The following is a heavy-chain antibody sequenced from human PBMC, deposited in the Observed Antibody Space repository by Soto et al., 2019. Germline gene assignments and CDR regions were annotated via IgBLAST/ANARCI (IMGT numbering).Heavy chain of an antibody. V-gene: IGHV4-34*01. Sequence: SETLSLTCAVYGGSFSGYYWSWIRQPPGKGLEWIGEINHSGSTNYNPSLKSRVTISVDTSKNQFSLKLSSVTAADTAVYYCARPTRSGSRPYYYGMDVWGQGTTVTVSS. CDR2: INHSGST. D-gene: IGHD3-10*01. CDR1: GGSFSGYY. J-gene: IGHJ6*02. CDR3: ARPTRSGSRPYYYGMDV.